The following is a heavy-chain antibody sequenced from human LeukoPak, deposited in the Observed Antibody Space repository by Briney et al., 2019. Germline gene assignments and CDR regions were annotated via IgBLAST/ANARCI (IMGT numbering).Heavy chain of an antibody. CDR2: INPSGGRT. D-gene: IGHD2-21*02. CDR1: GYTFISYY. J-gene: IGHJ3*02. CDR3: ARCLRGGDFVAQDAFDI. V-gene: IGHV1-46*01. Sequence: ASVKVSCKASGYTFISYYMHWVRQAPGQGLEWMGIINPSGGRTSYAQKFQGRVTMTRDTSTSTAYIELSSLRSEDTAVYYCARCLRGGDFVAQDAFDIWGQGTMVTVSS.